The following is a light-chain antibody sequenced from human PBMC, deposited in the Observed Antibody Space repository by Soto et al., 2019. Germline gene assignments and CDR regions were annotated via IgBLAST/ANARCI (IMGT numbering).Light chain of an antibody. V-gene: IGKV4-1*01. Sequence: DIVMTQSPDSLAVSLGERATINCKSSQSVLNNSNNKNYLSWYQQKPGQPPNLLITWATTRESGVPDGVSGSGSGKDLTLTIRRLQAEDVAVYYCQQYYSSHPTFGQGTKVEIK. CDR3: QQYYSSHPT. J-gene: IGKJ1*01. CDR1: QSVLNNSNNKNY. CDR2: WAT.